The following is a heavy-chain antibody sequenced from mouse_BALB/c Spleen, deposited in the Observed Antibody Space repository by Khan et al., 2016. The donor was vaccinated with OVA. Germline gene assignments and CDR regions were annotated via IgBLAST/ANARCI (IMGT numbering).Heavy chain of an antibody. V-gene: IGHV2-9*02. CDR3: ATIFYGKGYYAMDY. J-gene: IGHJ4*01. D-gene: IGHD2-1*01. CDR2: IWAGGDT. CDR1: GFSSTNYG. Sequence: QVQLKESGPGLVAPSQTLSITCTVSGFSSTNYGVNWVRQPPGKGLVWLGVIWAGGDTNYNSALMSRLSISKDKSKSQVFLRMNSLQTDDTAVYYCATIFYGKGYYAMDYWGQGTSVTVSS.